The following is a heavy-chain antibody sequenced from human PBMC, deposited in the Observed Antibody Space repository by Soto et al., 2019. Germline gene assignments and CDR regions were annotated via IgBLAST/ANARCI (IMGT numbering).Heavy chain of an antibody. CDR1: GYSFITHG. Sequence: QVQLVQSGAEVKKPGASVNVSCKTSGYSFITHGISWVRQAPGQGLEGMGWINPYTGNTNYAQSLQGRVTLTTDRSTSTAYMELRRLTSDDTALYYCARSPRISRSGDVWGKGTAVTVSS. CDR3: ARSPRISRSGDV. D-gene: IGHD4-17*01. V-gene: IGHV1-18*01. CDR2: INPYTGNT. J-gene: IGHJ6*04.